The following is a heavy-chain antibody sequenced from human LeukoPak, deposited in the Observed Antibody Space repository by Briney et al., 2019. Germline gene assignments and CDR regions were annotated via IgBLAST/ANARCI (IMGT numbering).Heavy chain of an antibody. J-gene: IGHJ5*02. CDR2: ISGSGGTT. CDR1: GFTFSNYA. D-gene: IGHD6-13*01. V-gene: IGHV3-23*01. Sequence: PGGSLRLSCAASGFTFSNYAMSWVRQAPGKGLEWVSAISGSGGTTYYADYVMGRFTISRDNSKNTLYLQMNSLRAEDTAVYYCAKDYLLQQLILEGWFDPWGQGTLVTVSS. CDR3: AKDYLLQQLILEGWFDP.